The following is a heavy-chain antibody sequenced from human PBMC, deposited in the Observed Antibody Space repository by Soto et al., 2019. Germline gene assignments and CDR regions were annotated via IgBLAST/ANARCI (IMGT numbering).Heavy chain of an antibody. D-gene: IGHD6-19*01. Sequence: KQSQTLSLTCTVSGGSISSYYWSWIRQPPGKGLEWIGYIYYSGSTNYNPSLKSRVTISVDTSKNQFSLKLSSVTAADTAVYYCARELAVAGTESVFDYWGQGTLVTVSS. CDR1: GGSISSYY. J-gene: IGHJ4*02. V-gene: IGHV4-59*01. CDR2: IYYSGST. CDR3: ARELAVAGTESVFDY.